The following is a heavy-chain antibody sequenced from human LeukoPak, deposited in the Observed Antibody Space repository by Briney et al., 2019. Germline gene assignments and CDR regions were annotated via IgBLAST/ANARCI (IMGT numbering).Heavy chain of an antibody. D-gene: IGHD6-19*01. Sequence: GGSLRLSCVASGFTFSSYSMNWVRQAPGKGLEWVSGINWNGGSTGYADSVKGRFTISRDNAKNSLYLQMNSLRAEDTALYHCASESVAGYFDYWGQGTLVTVSS. J-gene: IGHJ4*02. CDR1: GFTFSSYS. CDR2: INWNGGST. CDR3: ASESVAGYFDY. V-gene: IGHV3-20*01.